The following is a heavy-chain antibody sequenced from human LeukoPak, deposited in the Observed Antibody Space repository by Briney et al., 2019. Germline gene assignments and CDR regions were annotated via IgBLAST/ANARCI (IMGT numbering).Heavy chain of an antibody. CDR2: VYYSGKT. D-gene: IGHD3-22*01. CDR3: ARDLYYYDSSGYYLFDY. CDR1: GGSISNSGYY. J-gene: IGHJ4*02. Sequence: PSETLSLTCTVSGGSISNSGYYWGWIRQPPGKGLEWIGSVYYSGKTNYNPSLKNRVTISVDTSKNQFSLKLRSVTAADTAVYYCARDLYYYDSSGYYLFDYWGQGTLVTVSS. V-gene: IGHV4-39*07.